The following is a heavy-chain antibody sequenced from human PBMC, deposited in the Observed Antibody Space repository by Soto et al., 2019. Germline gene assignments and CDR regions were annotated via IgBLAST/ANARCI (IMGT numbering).Heavy chain of an antibody. D-gene: IGHD2-21*02. CDR1: GFTFTTYY. Sequence: QVQLVQSGAEVKKPGASVKVSCKASGFTFTTYYIHWVRQAPGQGLEWMGMRTPSGRSTSYAQKCQGRVTMTGDTSTSTVYIELSSLTSEDTAVYHCAREHVRGVVTSKDAFAIWGQGTLVTVSS. CDR3: AREHVRGVVTSKDAFAI. J-gene: IGHJ3*02. V-gene: IGHV1-46*01. CDR2: RTPSGRST.